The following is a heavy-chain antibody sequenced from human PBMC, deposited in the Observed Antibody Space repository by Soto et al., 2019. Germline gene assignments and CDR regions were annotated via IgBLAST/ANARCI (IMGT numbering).Heavy chain of an antibody. CDR3: ARETSGSYYKLDL. J-gene: IGHJ2*01. CDR1: GYSFTSYG. V-gene: IGHV1-18*01. CDR2: ISAYNGNT. D-gene: IGHD3-10*01. Sequence: QVQLAQSAAEVKKPGASVKVSCKASGYSFTSYGITWVRQAPGQGLEWMGWISAYNGNTKYAQNLQDRVTLTTDTSTNTAYMELRSRTSDDTAVYYCARETSGSYYKLDLWGRGTLVTVPA.